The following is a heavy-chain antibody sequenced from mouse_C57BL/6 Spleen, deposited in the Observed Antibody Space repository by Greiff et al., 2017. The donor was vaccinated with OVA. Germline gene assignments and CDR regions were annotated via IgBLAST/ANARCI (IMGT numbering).Heavy chain of an antibody. CDR1: GYTFTSYW. D-gene: IGHD2-4*01. V-gene: IGHV1-55*01. CDR2: IYPGSGST. CDR3: AAYDYDGTWFAY. J-gene: IGHJ3*01. Sequence: QVQLQQPGAELVKPGASVKMSCKASGYTFTSYWITWVKQRPGQGLEWIGDIYPGSGSTNYNEKFKSKATLTVDTSSSTAYMRLSSLTSEDSAVYYCAAYDYDGTWFAYWGQGTLVTVSA.